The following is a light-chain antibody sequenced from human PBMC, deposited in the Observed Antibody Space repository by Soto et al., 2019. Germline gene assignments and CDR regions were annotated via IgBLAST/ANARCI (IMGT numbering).Light chain of an antibody. Sequence: IQMTQSPSSVSASVGDRVTITGRAGQGTSSWLAWYQQKPGKAPNLLIYDASSLQSGVPSRFSGSGFGTEFTLTISSLQPGDFATYYCQQYSSRSTFGQGTKVDIK. CDR3: QQYSSRST. CDR1: QGTSSW. J-gene: IGKJ1*01. V-gene: IGKV1-12*01. CDR2: DAS.